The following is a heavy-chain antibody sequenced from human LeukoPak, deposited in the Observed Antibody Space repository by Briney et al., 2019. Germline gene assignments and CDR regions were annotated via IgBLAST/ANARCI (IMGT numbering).Heavy chain of an antibody. J-gene: IGHJ4*02. CDR3: VLYCSTTSCYIDY. CDR2: INWNGGST. V-gene: IGHV3-20*04. Sequence: GGSLRLSCAASGFTFSSYTMSWVRQAPGKGLEWVSGINWNGGSTGYADSVKGRFTISRDNAKNSLYLQMNSLRAEDTALYYCVLYCSTTSCYIDYWGQGTLVTVSS. D-gene: IGHD2-2*02. CDR1: GFTFSSYT.